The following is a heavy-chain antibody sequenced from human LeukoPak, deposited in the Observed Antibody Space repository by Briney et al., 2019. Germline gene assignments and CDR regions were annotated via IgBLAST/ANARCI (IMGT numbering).Heavy chain of an antibody. CDR3: ARNYYGSGIEAVYENYYMDV. V-gene: IGHV3-21*01. CDR1: GFTFSSYS. J-gene: IGHJ6*03. CDR2: ISSSSSYI. D-gene: IGHD3-10*01. Sequence: GGSLRLSCAASGFTFSSYSMNWVRQAPGKGLEWVSSISSSSSYIYYADSVKGRFTISRDNAKNSLYLQMNSLRAEDTAVYYCARNYYGSGIEAVYENYYMDVWGKGTTVTISS.